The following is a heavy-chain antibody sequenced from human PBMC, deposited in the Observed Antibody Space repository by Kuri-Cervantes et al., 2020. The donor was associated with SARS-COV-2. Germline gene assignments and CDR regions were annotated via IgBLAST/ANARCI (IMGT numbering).Heavy chain of an antibody. J-gene: IGHJ3*02. Sequence: ASVLVSCKASGYTFTGYYMHWVRQAPGQGLEWMGWINPNSGGTNYAQKFQGRVTMTRDTYISTAYMELSKLTSDDTAVYYCARGGLNYYDSSGHYAFDIWGQGTMVTVSS. CDR3: ARGGLNYYDSSGHYAFDI. D-gene: IGHD3-22*01. V-gene: IGHV1-2*02. CDR2: INPNSGGT. CDR1: GYTFTGYY.